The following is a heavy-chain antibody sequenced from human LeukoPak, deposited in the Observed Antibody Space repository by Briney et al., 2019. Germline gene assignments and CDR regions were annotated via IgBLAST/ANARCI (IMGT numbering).Heavy chain of an antibody. Sequence: ASVKVSCKASGYTFTSYDINWVRQATGQGLEWMGWMNPNSGHTGYAQKFQGRITMTRNTPISTAYMELSSLGSEDTAVYYCATVTRDCSRASCYNYWGQGTLVTVYS. D-gene: IGHD2-2*02. V-gene: IGHV1-8*01. CDR3: ATVTRDCSRASCYNY. J-gene: IGHJ4*02. CDR1: GYTFTSYD. CDR2: MNPNSGHT.